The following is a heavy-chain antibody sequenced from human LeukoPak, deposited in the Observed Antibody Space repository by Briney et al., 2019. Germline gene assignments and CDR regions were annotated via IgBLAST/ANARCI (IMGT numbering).Heavy chain of an antibody. CDR1: GFTFSNAW. CDR3: TTAPSPYCSSTSCYTEPFDY. D-gene: IGHD2-2*02. Sequence: GGSLRLSCAASGFTFSNAWMSWVRQAPGKGLEWVGRIKSKTDGGTTDYAAPVKGRFTISRDDSKNTLYLQMNSLKTEDTAAYYCTTAPSPYCSSTSCYTEPFDYWGQGTLVTVSS. V-gene: IGHV3-15*01. CDR2: IKSKTDGGTT. J-gene: IGHJ4*02.